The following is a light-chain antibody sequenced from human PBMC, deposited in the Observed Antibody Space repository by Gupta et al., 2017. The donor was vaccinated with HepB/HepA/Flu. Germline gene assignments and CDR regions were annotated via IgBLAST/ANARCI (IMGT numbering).Light chain of an antibody. CDR1: GSNIGAGYD. Sequence: QSVLTQPPSMSGPPGQTVTISSTGSGSNIGAGYDVPWYQQLPGTAPKVVIYSRNNRPTGVPDRFSGSKSGTSASLAITGLQAEDEADYYCQSYDSSLRGWLFGGGTKLTVL. CDR3: QSYDSSLRGWL. V-gene: IGLV1-40*01. CDR2: SRN. J-gene: IGLJ3*02.